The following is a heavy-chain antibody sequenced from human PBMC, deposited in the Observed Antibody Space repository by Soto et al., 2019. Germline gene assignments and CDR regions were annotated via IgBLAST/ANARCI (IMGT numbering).Heavy chain of an antibody. CDR1: GFTFSSYW. V-gene: IGHV3-7*01. CDR2: IKQDGSEK. J-gene: IGHJ5*02. CDR3: AKDIGSYFSWFDP. D-gene: IGHD1-26*01. Sequence: GGSLRLSCAASGFTFSSYWMSWVRQAPGKGLEWVANIKQDGSEKYYVDSVKGRFTISRDNSKNTLYLQMNSLRAEDTAVYYCAKDIGSYFSWFDPWGQGTLVTVSS.